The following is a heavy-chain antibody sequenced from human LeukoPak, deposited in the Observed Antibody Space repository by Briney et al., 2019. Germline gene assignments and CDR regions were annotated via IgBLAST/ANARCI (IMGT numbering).Heavy chain of an antibody. J-gene: IGHJ3*02. CDR3: ARDVGATREIGAFDI. CDR2: IYSGGST. CDR1: GFTVSSNY. D-gene: IGHD1-26*01. Sequence: GGSLRLACAVSGFTVSSNYMSWVRQAPGKGLEWVSVIYSGGSTYYADSVKGRFTISRDNSKNTLYLQMTSLRAEDTALYYCARDVGATREIGAFDIWGQGTMVTVSS. V-gene: IGHV3-66*01.